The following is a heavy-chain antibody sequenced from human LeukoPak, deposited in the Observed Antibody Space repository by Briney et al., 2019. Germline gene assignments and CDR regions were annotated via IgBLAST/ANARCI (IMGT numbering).Heavy chain of an antibody. CDR3: ARSYSNHLFGMDV. Sequence: GGSLRLSCAASGFTSSYYAMIWVRQAPGKGLEWVSVIYSGGTTYYADSVKGRVAISRDNSKNTVFLQMNSVRAEDTAVYYCARSYSNHLFGMDVRGQGTTVTVSS. J-gene: IGHJ6*02. CDR2: IYSGGTT. D-gene: IGHD4-11*01. V-gene: IGHV3-66*01. CDR1: GFTSSYYA.